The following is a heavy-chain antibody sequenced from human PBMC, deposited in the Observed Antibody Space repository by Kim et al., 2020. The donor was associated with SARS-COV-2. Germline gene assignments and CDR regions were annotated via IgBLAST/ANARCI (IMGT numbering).Heavy chain of an antibody. Sequence: GEPLKISCKGSGYSFTSYWIGWVRQMPGKGLEWMGIIYPGDSDTRYSPSFQGQVTISADKSISTAYLQWSSLKASDTAMYYCARHTYYYDSSGYYVPYYGMDVWGQGTTVTVSS. D-gene: IGHD3-22*01. CDR2: IYPGDSDT. J-gene: IGHJ6*02. CDR3: ARHTYYYDSSGYYVPYYGMDV. CDR1: GYSFTSYW. V-gene: IGHV5-51*01.